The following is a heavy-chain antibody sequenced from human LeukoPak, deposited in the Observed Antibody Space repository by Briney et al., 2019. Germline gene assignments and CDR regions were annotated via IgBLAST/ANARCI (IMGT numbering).Heavy chain of an antibody. CDR3: ARGRRIQLWLTYFDY. CDR1: GGSFSGYY. V-gene: IGHV4-34*01. J-gene: IGHJ4*02. Sequence: PSETLSLTCAVYGGSFSGYYWSWIRQPPGKGLEWIGEINHSGSTNYNPSLKSRVTIPLDTSKNQFSLKLSSVTAADTAVYYCARGRRIQLWLTYFDYWGRGTLVTVSS. D-gene: IGHD5-18*01. CDR2: INHSGST.